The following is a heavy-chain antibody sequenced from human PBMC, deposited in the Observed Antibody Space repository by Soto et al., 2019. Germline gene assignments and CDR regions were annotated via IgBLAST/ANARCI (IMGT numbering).Heavy chain of an antibody. Sequence: ASVKVSCKASGYTFTSYAMHWVRQAPGQGLEWMGWISAGNGNTKYAQKFQGRVTMTTDTSTSTAYMELRSLRSDDTAVYYCARGDSGDYVDYWGQGTLVTVSS. J-gene: IGHJ4*02. CDR3: ARGDSGDYVDY. CDR1: GYTFTSYA. V-gene: IGHV1-3*01. D-gene: IGHD4-17*01. CDR2: ISAGNGNT.